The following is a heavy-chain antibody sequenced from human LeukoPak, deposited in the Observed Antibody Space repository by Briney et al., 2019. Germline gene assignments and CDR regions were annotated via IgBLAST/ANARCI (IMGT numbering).Heavy chain of an antibody. Sequence: SETLSLTCAVYGGSFSGYYWSWIRQPPGKGPEWIGEINHSGSTNYNPSLKSRVTISVDTSKNQFSLKLSSVTAADTAVYYCASSMVLYYFDYWGQGTQVTVSS. CDR2: INHSGST. CDR1: GGSFSGYY. D-gene: IGHD3-10*01. V-gene: IGHV4-34*01. J-gene: IGHJ4*02. CDR3: ASSMVLYYFDY.